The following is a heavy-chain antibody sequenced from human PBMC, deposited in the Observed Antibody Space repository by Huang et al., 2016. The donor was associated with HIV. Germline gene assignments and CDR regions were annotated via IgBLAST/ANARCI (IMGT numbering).Heavy chain of an antibody. CDR3: ARGQGGYYYYYMDG. CDR1: GGSFSGYY. CDR2: ITHREST. Sequence: QVQLQQWGAGLLRPSETLSLTCAVYGGSFSGYYGTWIRQPPGKGLEWIGEITHRESTNYNPSRKSRVTISVDTSRNQFSLTLTSGTAADTAVYYCARGQGGYYYYYMDGWGKGTTVTVSS. V-gene: IGHV4-34*01. J-gene: IGHJ6*03.